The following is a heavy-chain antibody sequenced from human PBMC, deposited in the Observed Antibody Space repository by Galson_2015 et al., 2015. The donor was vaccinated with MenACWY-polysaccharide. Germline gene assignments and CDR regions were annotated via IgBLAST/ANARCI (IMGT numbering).Heavy chain of an antibody. V-gene: IGHV1-8*01. J-gene: IGHJ4*02. D-gene: IGHD2-21*01. CDR1: GYKFTSYD. CDR3: ARVIARKYTFADS. Sequence: SVKVSCKASGYKFTSYDINWVRQATGQGLEWMGWMNPNSGNTGYAQKFQGRVTMTSNSAITTANMELSSLRSEDTAVYYCARVIARKYTFADSWGQGTLVTVSS. CDR2: MNPNSGNT.